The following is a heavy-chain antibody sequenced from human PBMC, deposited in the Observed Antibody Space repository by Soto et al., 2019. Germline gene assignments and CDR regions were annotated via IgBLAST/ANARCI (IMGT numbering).Heavy chain of an antibody. CDR2: ISYDGSNK. D-gene: IGHD6-19*01. Sequence: QVQLVESGGGVVQPGRSLKLSCAASGFTFSSYAMHWVRQAPGKGLEWVAVISYDGSNKYYVDSVKGRFTISRDNSKNTLYLQMNSLRAEDTAVYYCARDNSPYSSGWHNRHFDYWGQGTLVTVSS. J-gene: IGHJ4*02. CDR3: ARDNSPYSSGWHNRHFDY. V-gene: IGHV3-30-3*01. CDR1: GFTFSSYA.